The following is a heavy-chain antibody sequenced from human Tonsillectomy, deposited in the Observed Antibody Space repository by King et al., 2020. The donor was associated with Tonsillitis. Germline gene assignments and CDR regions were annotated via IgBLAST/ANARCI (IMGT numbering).Heavy chain of an antibody. CDR2: ITYDGSNK. D-gene: IGHD2-8*01. CDR1: GFTFSSYA. Sequence: VQLVESGGGVVQPGRSLRLSCAASGFTFSSYAMHWVRQAPGKGLEWVAVITYDGSNKYYADSVKGRFTISRDNSKNTLYLQMNSLRPEDTAVYYCARDQGGYCTHGVCFPFDYWGQGTLVTVSS. J-gene: IGHJ4*02. CDR3: ARDQGGYCTHGVCFPFDY. V-gene: IGHV3-30*04.